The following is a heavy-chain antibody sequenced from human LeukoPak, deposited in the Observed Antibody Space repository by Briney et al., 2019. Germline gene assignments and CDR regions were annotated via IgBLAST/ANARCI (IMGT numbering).Heavy chain of an antibody. J-gene: IGHJ5*02. D-gene: IGHD3-9*01. Sequence: SETLSLTCTVSGGSISSGSYYWSWIRQPAGKGLEWIGRIYTSGSTNYNPSLKSRVTISVDTSKNQFSLKLSSVTAADTAVYYCARARGFDHQSFDPWGQGTLVTVSS. V-gene: IGHV4-61*02. CDR2: IYTSGST. CDR3: ARARGFDHQSFDP. CDR1: GGSISSGSYY.